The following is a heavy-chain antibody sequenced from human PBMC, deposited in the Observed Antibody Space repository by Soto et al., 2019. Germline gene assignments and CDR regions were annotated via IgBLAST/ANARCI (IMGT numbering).Heavy chain of an antibody. D-gene: IGHD4-17*01. J-gene: IGHJ4*02. Sequence: QVQLVQSGTEVKKPGASVRVSCTASGYPFTNCYIHWVRQAPGQGPEWMGIVNPSSGRTTYAQTFQGRVTMTTDTSTSTFYMEMNSLRSADTARYYCTRARFTTVTTCWYFDSWGQGTLVTVSS. CDR3: TRARFTTVTTCWYFDS. CDR1: GYPFTNCY. V-gene: IGHV1-46*01. CDR2: VNPSSGRT.